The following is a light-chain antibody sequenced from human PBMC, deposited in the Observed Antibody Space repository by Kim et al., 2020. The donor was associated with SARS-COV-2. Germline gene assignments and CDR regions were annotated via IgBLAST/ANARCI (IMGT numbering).Light chain of an antibody. Sequence: AIQLTQSPSSLSASVGDRVTITCRASQGISSALAWYQQKPGKAPKLLIYDASSLESGVPSRFSGSGSGTDFTLTISSLQPEDSATYYCQQTYNTHYSFGQGTKLEIK. J-gene: IGKJ2*03. CDR2: DAS. V-gene: IGKV1D-13*01. CDR1: QGISSA. CDR3: QQTYNTHYS.